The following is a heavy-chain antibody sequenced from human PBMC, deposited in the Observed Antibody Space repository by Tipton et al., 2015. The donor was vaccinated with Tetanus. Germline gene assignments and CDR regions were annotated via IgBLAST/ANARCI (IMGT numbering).Heavy chain of an antibody. CDR2: ISSSSSYI. J-gene: IGHJ6*02. CDR3: AKDHGPEITSVAATRYYYYGMDV. D-gene: IGHD2-15*01. Sequence: SLRLSCAASGFTFSSYFMNWVRQAPGKGLEWVSSISSSSSYIYYADSVKGRFTMSRDNAKNSLYLQMNSLRAEDTAVYYCAKDHGPEITSVAATRYYYYGMDVWGQGTTVTVSS. CDR1: GFTFSSYF. V-gene: IGHV3-21*04.